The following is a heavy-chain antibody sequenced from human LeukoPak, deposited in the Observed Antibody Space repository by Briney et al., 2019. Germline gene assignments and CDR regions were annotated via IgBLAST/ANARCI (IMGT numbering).Heavy chain of an antibody. CDR1: GFTFSSYG. V-gene: IGHV3-33*01. D-gene: IGHD6-13*01. Sequence: GGSLRLSCAASGFTFSSYGMHWVRQAPGKGLEWVAVIRYDGSNKYYADSVKGRFTISRDNSKNTLYLQMNSLRAEDTAVYYCARDYVPGIAAAGYYYYYGMDVWGQGTTVTVSS. CDR3: ARDYVPGIAAAGYYYYYGMDV. CDR2: IRYDGSNK. J-gene: IGHJ6*02.